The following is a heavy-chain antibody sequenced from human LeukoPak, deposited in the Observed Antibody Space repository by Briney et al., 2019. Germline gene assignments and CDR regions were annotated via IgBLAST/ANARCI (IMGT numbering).Heavy chain of an antibody. CDR3: ASIERSSGRPMNY. CDR1: GFTISDYY. V-gene: IGHV3-11*06. Sequence: GGSLRLSCAASGFTISDYYMSWIRQAPGKGLEWVSYISSSSSSTNYADSVKGRFTISRDNAKNSLYLQMNSLRAEDAAVYYCASIERSSGRPMNYWGRGTLVTVSS. D-gene: IGHD3-10*01. CDR2: ISSSSSST. J-gene: IGHJ4*02.